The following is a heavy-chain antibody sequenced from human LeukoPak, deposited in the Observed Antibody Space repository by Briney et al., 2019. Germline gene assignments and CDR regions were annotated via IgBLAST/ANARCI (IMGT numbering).Heavy chain of an antibody. CDR1: GRSFSGYY. CDR2: INHSGST. V-gene: IGHV4-34*01. J-gene: IGHJ4*02. CDR3: ARHGRSGYDSAFDY. D-gene: IGHD5-12*01. Sequence: SETLSLTCAVYGRSFSGYYWSWIRQPPGEGLEWIGEINHSGSTNYNPSLKSRVTISVDTSKNQFSLKLSSVTAADTAVYYCARHGRSGYDSAFDYWGQGTQVTVSS.